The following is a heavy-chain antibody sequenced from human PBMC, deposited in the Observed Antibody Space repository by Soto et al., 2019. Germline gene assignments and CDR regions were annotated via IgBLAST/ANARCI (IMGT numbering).Heavy chain of an antibody. CDR3: GRLKGYDLAPYYFDF. Sequence: GSLRLSCAASGFTFSNYAMNWVRQAPGKGLEWVSAIRGSGGSTYYADSVKGRFTISRDNSKNTLYLQMNSLRAEDTAVYYCGRLKGYDLAPYYFDFWGPGTLVTVSS. D-gene: IGHD5-12*01. J-gene: IGHJ4*02. CDR1: GFTFSNYA. CDR2: IRGSGGST. V-gene: IGHV3-23*01.